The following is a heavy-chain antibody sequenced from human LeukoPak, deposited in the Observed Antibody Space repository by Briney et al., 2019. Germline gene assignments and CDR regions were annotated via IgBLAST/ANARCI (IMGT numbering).Heavy chain of an antibody. CDR3: ARSPIGSSYFDY. D-gene: IGHD1-26*01. V-gene: IGHV3-30-3*01. CDR2: ISYDGSNK. CDR1: GFTFSSYA. Sequence: PGGSLRLSCAASGFTFSSYAMHWVRQAPGKGLEWVAVISYDGSNKYYADSVKGRFTISRDNSKNTLYLQMNSLRAEDTAVYYCARSPIGSSYFDYWGQGTLVTVSS. J-gene: IGHJ4*02.